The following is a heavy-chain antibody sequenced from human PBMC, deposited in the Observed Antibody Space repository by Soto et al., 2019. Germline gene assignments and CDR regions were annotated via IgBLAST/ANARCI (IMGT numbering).Heavy chain of an antibody. CDR2: FNPNSGGT. CDR3: ARGDFDSSANYYAGWFDP. V-gene: IGHV1-2*02. Sequence: QVQLVQSGAEVKKPGASVKVSCKASGYIFTGYYMHWLRQAPGQGLEWMGWFNPNSGGTKYAQKFQGRVTMTNDPSINTAYMELSGLISDDTAVYYCARGDFDSSANYYAGWFDPWGQGTLVTVSS. J-gene: IGHJ5*02. D-gene: IGHD3-22*01. CDR1: GYIFTGYY.